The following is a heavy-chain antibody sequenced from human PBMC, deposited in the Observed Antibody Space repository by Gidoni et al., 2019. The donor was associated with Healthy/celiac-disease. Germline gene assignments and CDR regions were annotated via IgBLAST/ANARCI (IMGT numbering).Heavy chain of an antibody. CDR3: ARGPSVGATTH. J-gene: IGHJ4*02. CDR2: INPNRGGT. CDR1: GYTFTGYY. D-gene: IGHD1-26*01. Sequence: QVQLVQSGAEVKTPGASVKVSCKASGYTFTGYYMHWARHAPGKGLEWMGWINPNRGGTNYAQKFQGRVTMTRDTSISTAYMELSRLRSDDTAVYYCARGPSVGATTHWGQGTLVTVSS. V-gene: IGHV1-2*02.